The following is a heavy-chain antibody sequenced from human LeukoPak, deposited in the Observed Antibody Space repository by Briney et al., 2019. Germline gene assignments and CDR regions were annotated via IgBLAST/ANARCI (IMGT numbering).Heavy chain of an antibody. CDR2: IYYSGST. V-gene: IGHV4-39*01. CDR3: ATFYGDYRMDSFDY. Sequence: SETLSLTCTVSGGSISSSSYYWGWIRQPPGKGLEWIGSIYYSGSTYYNPSPKSRVTISVDTSKNQFSLKLSSVTAADTAVYYCATFYGDYRMDSFDYWGQGTLVTVSS. CDR1: GGSISSSSYY. J-gene: IGHJ4*02. D-gene: IGHD4-17*01.